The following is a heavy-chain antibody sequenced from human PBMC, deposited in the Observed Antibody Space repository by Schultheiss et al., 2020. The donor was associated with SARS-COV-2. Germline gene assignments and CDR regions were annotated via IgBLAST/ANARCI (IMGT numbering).Heavy chain of an antibody. CDR2: INPIFGTA. J-gene: IGHJ5*02. CDR1: GYTFTSYG. V-gene: IGHV1-69*13. Sequence: SVKVSCKASGYTFTSYGISWVRQAPGHGLEWMGWINPIFGTANYAQKFQGRVTITADESTSTAYMELSSLRSEDTAVYYCARDPSLTGYYKRSWFDPWGQGTLVTVSS. CDR3: ARDPSLTGYYKRSWFDP. D-gene: IGHD3-9*01.